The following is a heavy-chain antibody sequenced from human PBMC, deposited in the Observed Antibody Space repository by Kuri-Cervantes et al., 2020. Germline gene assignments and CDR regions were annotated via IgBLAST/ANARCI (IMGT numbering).Heavy chain of an antibody. Sequence: ASVKVSCKASGYTFTSYGISWVRQAPGQGLEWMGWISAYNGNTNYAQKLQGRVTMTTDTSTSTAYMELRSLRSDDTAVYYCARDPVASGQWLVLERNYLDYWGLGTLVTVSS. CDR2: ISAYNGNT. J-gene: IGHJ4*02. D-gene: IGHD6-19*01. CDR1: GYTFTSYG. CDR3: ARDPVASGQWLVLERNYLDY. V-gene: IGHV1-18*01.